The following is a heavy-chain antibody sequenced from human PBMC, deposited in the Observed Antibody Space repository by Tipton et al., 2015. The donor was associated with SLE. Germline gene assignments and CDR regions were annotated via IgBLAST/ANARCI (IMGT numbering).Heavy chain of an antibody. CDR3: ARETPVTTRVVYYYYMDV. CDR2: IYYSGST. D-gene: IGHD4-11*01. J-gene: IGHJ6*03. CDR1: GGSISSYY. Sequence: LRLSCTVSGGSISSYYWSWIRQPPGKGLEWIGYIYYSGSTNYSPSLKSRVTISVDTSKNQFSLKLSSVTAADTAVYYCARETPVTTRVVYYYYMDVWGKGTTVTISS. V-gene: IGHV4-59*12.